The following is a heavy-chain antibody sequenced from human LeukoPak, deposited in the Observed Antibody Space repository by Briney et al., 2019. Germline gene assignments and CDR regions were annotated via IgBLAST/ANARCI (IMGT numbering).Heavy chain of an antibody. CDR1: GYSLTSYW. CDR3: ARSTDSSGYYDLWDY. CDR2: IYPGDSDT. Sequence: GESLKISCKGSGYSLTSYWIGWVRQMPGKGLEWMGIIYPGDSDTRYSPSFQGQVTISADNSISTAYLQWSSLKASDTAMYYCARSTDSSGYYDLWDYWGQGTLVTVSS. D-gene: IGHD3-22*01. J-gene: IGHJ4*02. V-gene: IGHV5-51*01.